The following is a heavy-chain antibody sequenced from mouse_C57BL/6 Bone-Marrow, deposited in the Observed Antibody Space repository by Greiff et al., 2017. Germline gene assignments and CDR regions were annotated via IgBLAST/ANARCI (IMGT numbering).Heavy chain of an antibody. D-gene: IGHD1-1*01. Sequence: QVQLQQSGAELARPGASVKLSCKASGYTFTSYGISWVKQRTGQGLEWIGEIYPRSGNTYYNEKFKGKATLTADKSSSTAYMELRSLTSEDSAVXFCAREGYYGNYAMDYWGQGTSVTVYS. CDR2: IYPRSGNT. CDR3: AREGYYGNYAMDY. V-gene: IGHV1-81*01. J-gene: IGHJ4*01. CDR1: GYTFTSYG.